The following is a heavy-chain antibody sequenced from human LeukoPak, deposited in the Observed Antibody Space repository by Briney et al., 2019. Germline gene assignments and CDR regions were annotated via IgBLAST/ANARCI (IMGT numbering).Heavy chain of an antibody. V-gene: IGHV3-48*01. CDR1: GFIFSSYS. Sequence: GGSLRLSCAASGFIFSSYSMNWVRQAPGKGLEWVSYISGHSSTIYYADSVKGRFTISRDNAKNSLYLQMNSLRAEDTAVYYCARRDGYNTFYFEYWGQGTLVTVSS. CDR2: ISGHSSTI. CDR3: ARRDGYNTFYFEY. D-gene: IGHD5-24*01. J-gene: IGHJ4*02.